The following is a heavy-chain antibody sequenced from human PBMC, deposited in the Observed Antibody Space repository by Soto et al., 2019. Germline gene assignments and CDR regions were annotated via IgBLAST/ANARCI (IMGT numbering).Heavy chain of an antibody. D-gene: IGHD3-10*01. CDR3: ARQKRRQARGAFDI. J-gene: IGHJ3*02. CDR2: IYYSGST. V-gene: IGHV4-59*08. CDR1: GCSISSYY. Sequence: SETLSLTCTFSGCSISSYYWSWIRQPPGKGLEWIGYIYYSGSTNYNPSLKSRVTISVDTSKNQFSLKLSSVTAADTAVYYCARQKRRQARGAFDIWGQGTMVTVSS.